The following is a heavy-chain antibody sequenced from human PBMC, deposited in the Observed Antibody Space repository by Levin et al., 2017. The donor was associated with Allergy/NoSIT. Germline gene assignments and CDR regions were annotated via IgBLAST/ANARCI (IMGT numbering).Heavy chain of an antibody. CDR1: GGSISSYY. CDR2: IYYSGST. V-gene: IGHV4-59*01. D-gene: IGHD1-1*01. J-gene: IGHJ4*02. Sequence: SETLSLTCTVSGGSISSYYWSWIRQPPGKGLEWIGYIYYSGSTNYNPSLKSRVTISVDTSKNQFSLKLSSVTAADTAVYYCARGGEYNWNDDPLYYFDYWGQGTLVTVSS. CDR3: ARGGEYNWNDDPLYYFDY.